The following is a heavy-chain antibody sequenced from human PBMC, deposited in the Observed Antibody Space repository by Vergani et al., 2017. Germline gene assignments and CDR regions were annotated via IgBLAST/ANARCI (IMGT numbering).Heavy chain of an antibody. CDR3: ARARVVIAIFSGAFDI. CDR2: INPNSGGT. CDR1: GYTFTGYY. V-gene: IGHV1-2*04. D-gene: IGHD2-21*01. Sequence: QVQLVQSGAEVKKPGASVKVSCKASGYTFTGYYMHWVRQAPGQGLEWMGWINPNSGGTNYAQKFQGWVTMTRDTSISTAYMELSRLRSDDTAVYYCARARVVIAIFSGAFDIWGQGTMVTVSS. J-gene: IGHJ3*02.